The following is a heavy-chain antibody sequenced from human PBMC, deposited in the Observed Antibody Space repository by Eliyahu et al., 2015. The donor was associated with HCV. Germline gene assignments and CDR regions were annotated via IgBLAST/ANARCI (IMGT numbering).Heavy chain of an antibody. CDR3: ARDGRPPDVLLWFGEFDY. Sequence: QVQLVESGGGVVQPGRSLRLSCAASGFTFSSYAMHWVRQAPGKGLEWVAVISYDGSNKYYADSVKGRFTISRDNSKNTLYLQMNSLRAEDTAVYYCARDGRPPDVLLWFGEFDYWGQGTLVTVSS. J-gene: IGHJ4*02. D-gene: IGHD3-10*01. V-gene: IGHV3-30-3*01. CDR1: GFTFSSYA. CDR2: ISYDGSNK.